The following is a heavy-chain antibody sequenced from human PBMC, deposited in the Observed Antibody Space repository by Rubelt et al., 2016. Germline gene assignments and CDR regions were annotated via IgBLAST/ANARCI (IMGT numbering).Heavy chain of an antibody. CDR3: ATRFKGRYSYGEFDY. D-gene: IGHD5-18*01. Sequence: GGGLVQPGGSLRLSCEASGFTFSSYWMHWVRQAPGKGLVWVSRINNDGSSTSYADSVKGRFTISRDNAKNTLYLQVNSLRVDDTAVYYCATRFKGRYSYGEFDYWGQGTLVTVSS. CDR2: INNDGSST. J-gene: IGHJ4*02. CDR1: GFTFSSYW. V-gene: IGHV3-74*01.